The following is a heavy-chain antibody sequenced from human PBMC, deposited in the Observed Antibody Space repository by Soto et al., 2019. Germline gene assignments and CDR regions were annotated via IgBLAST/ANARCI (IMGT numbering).Heavy chain of an antibody. CDR1: GFTFSDYG. J-gene: IGHJ5*02. D-gene: IGHD2-21*01. CDR2: TWYDESIK. CDR3: ARDYSAGGGENWFYP. Sequence: SGGYLRLSCAASGFTFSDYGMHWVRQAPGKGLEWVALTWYDESIKVYAASVKGRFTISRDNSKNTLYLQMNNLRPEDTAVYYCARDYSAGGGENWFYPWGQGT. V-gene: IGHV3-33*01.